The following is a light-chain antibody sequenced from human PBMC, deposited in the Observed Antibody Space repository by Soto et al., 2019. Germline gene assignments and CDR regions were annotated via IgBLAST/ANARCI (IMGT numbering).Light chain of an antibody. V-gene: IGKV1-39*01. CDR2: GAS. CDR3: QQSYTTPRT. J-gene: IGKJ1*01. Sequence: LQMTQSPSSLSASVGDRVIITCRASQSISIFLNWYQQKPGKAPQLLIHGASTLHSGAPSGFSGGGSGTNFPLTISHLQPEDFATYYCQQSYTTPRTFGQGTKV. CDR1: QSISIF.